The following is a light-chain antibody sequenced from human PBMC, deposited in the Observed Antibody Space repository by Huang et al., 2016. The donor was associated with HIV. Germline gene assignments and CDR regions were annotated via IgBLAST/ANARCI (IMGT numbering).Light chain of an antibody. CDR1: HSISSY. V-gene: IGKV1-39*01. Sequence: DIQMTQSPSSLSASVGDRVTITCRASHSISSYLNWYQQQRGKAPKLLIYAASTVQCGVPSSFSGSGSGTEFTLTISRLQAEDFATYYCQQSYSTPRPFGQGTELDI. J-gene: IGKJ2*01. CDR3: QQSYSTPRP. CDR2: AAS.